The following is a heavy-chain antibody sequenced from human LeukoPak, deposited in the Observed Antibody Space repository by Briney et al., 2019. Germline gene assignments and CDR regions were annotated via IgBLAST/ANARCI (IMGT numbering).Heavy chain of an antibody. V-gene: IGHV4-30-2*01. Sequence: PSETLSLTCAVSGGSISSGGYSWSWIRQPPGKGLEWIGYIYHSGSTYYNPSLKSRVTISVDRSKDQFSLKLSSVTAADTAVYYCAREGANPRTYNWFDPWGQGTLVTVSS. J-gene: IGHJ5*02. D-gene: IGHD1-14*01. CDR1: GGSISSGGYS. CDR2: IYHSGST. CDR3: AREGANPRTYNWFDP.